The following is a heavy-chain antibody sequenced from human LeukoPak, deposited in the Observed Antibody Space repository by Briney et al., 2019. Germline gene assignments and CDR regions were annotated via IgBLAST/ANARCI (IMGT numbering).Heavy chain of an antibody. J-gene: IGHJ4*02. D-gene: IGHD6-25*01. CDR1: GFSFTKAW. CDR2: IHNDGGGT. V-gene: IGHV3-74*03. Sequence: GSLRLSCAASGFSFTKAWMHWVRQAPGKGLVWVSRIHNDGGGTTYADSVKGRFTISRDNAKNTLFLQMDSLGAEDTGTYYCVRDQNYQLRLWGQGTLVTVSS. CDR3: VRDQNYQLRL.